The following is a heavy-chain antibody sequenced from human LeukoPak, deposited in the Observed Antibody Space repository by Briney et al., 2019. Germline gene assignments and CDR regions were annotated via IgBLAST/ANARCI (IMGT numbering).Heavy chain of an antibody. V-gene: IGHV3-23*01. CDR1: EFTFSSYA. D-gene: IGHD5-18*01. J-gene: IGHJ4*02. CDR2: ISGSGGST. Sequence: GGSLRLSCAASEFTFSSYAMSWVRQAPGKGLEWVSAISGSGGSTYYADSVKGRFTISRDNSKNTLYLQMNTLRAGDTAVYSCAKNGRGYSSDYFDYWGQGTLVTVSS. CDR3: AKNGRGYSSDYFDY.